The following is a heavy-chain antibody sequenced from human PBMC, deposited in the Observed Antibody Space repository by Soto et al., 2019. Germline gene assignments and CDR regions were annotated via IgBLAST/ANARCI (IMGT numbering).Heavy chain of an antibody. CDR3: ARWVSSGWPRASCYFDY. V-gene: IGHV1-69*13. D-gene: IGHD6-19*01. J-gene: IGHJ4*02. Sequence: GASVKVSCKASGGTFSSYAISWVRQAPGQGLEWMGGIIPIFGTANHAQKFQGRVTITADESTSTAYMELSSLRSEDTAVYYCARWVSSGWPRASCYFDYWGQGTLVTVST. CDR1: GGTFSSYA. CDR2: IIPIFGTA.